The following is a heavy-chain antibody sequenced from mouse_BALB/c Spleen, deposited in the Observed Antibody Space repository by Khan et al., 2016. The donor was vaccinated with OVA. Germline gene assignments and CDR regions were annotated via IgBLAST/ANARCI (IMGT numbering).Heavy chain of an antibody. Sequence: EVKLEESGPGLVKPSQSLSLTCTVTGYSITSGYGWNWLRQFPGNKLEWMGYISYSGSTNYNPSLNSLISITRDTSKNQFFLQLNSVTTEDTATYYCARTARIKYWGQGTTLTVSS. CDR1: GYSITSGYG. CDR2: ISYSGST. D-gene: IGHD1-2*01. V-gene: IGHV3-2*02. CDR3: ARTARIKY. J-gene: IGHJ2*01.